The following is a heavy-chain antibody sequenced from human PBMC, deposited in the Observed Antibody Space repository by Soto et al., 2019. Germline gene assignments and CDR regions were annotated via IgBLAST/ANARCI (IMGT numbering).Heavy chain of an antibody. CDR2: IYYSGST. CDR1: GGSISSYY. J-gene: IGHJ6*02. D-gene: IGHD3-10*01. CDR3: ARGRQNYYYYGMDV. Sequence: PSETLSLTCTVSGGSISSYYWGWIRPPPGKGLEWIGYIYYSGSTNYNPSLKSRVTISVDTSKNQFSLKLSSVTAADTAVYYCARGRQNYYYYGMDVWGQGTTVTVSS. V-gene: IGHV4-59*12.